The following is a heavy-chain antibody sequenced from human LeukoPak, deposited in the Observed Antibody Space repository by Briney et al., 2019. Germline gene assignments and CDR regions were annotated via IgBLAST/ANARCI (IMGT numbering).Heavy chain of an antibody. Sequence: AASVNVSCKASGYTFTSYDINWVRQATGQGLEWMGWMNPNSGNTGYAQKFQGRVTMTRNTSISTAYMELSSLRSEDTAVYYCARGDPLMYYYYYGMDVWGQGTTVTVPS. CDR1: GYTFTSYD. CDR3: ARGDPLMYYYYYGMDV. CDR2: MNPNSGNT. J-gene: IGHJ6*02. D-gene: IGHD2-8*01. V-gene: IGHV1-8*01.